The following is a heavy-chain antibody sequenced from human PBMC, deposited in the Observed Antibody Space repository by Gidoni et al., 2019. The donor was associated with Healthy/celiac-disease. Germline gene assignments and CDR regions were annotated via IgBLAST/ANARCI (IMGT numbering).Heavy chain of an antibody. CDR1: GGSISSYY. D-gene: IGHD1-26*01. CDR3: ARDQIVGATGGFDY. V-gene: IGHV4-4*07. CDR2: IYTSRST. J-gene: IGHJ4*02. Sequence: QVQLQESGPGLVKPSETLSLTCTVSGGSISSYYWSWIRQPAGKGLEWIGRIYTSRSTNYNPSLKSRVTMSVDTSKNQFSLKLSSVTAADTAVYYCARDQIVGATGGFDYWGQGTLVTVSS.